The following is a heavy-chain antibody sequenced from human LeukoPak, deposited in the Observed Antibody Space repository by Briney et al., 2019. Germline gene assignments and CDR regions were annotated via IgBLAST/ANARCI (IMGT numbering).Heavy chain of an antibody. Sequence: SERLSLTCAVYGGSFSGYYWSWIRQPPGKGLEWIGEINHSGSTNYNPSLKSRVTISVDTSKNQFSLKLSSVTAADTAVYYCARGLVRFDPWGQGTLVTVSS. CDR2: INHSGST. CDR3: ARGLVRFDP. V-gene: IGHV4-34*01. J-gene: IGHJ5*02. D-gene: IGHD2-2*01. CDR1: GGSFSGYY.